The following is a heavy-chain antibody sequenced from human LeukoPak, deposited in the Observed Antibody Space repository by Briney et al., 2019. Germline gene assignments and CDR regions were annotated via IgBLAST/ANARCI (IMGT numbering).Heavy chain of an antibody. D-gene: IGHD3-10*01. CDR1: GLTDSTTY. CDR3: ARVGVGDHFHWYFDL. V-gene: IGHV3-53*01. CDR2: LYSGSDT. Sequence: GGSLRLSCAASGLTDSTTYMTWVSQAPGKGLEWVSILYSGSDTYYADSVKGRFTISRNTSKTTLLLEMDSLRAEDTRLYYCARVGVGDHFHWYFDLWGRGTLVTVSS. J-gene: IGHJ2*01.